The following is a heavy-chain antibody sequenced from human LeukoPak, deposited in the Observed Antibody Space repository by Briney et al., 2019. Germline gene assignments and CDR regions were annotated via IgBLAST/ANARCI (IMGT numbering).Heavy chain of an antibody. CDR2: IKSKTDGGTT. V-gene: IGHV3-15*01. D-gene: IGHD3-9*01. J-gene: IGHJ4*02. CDR3: TTDPTYYDILTGTNYFDY. CDR1: GFTFSSYA. Sequence: GGSLRLSCAASGFTFSSYAMSWVRQAPGKGLEWVGRIKSKTDGGTTDYAAPVKGRFTISRDDSKNTLYLQMNSLKTEDTAVYYCTTDPTYYDILTGTNYFDYWGQGTLVTVSS.